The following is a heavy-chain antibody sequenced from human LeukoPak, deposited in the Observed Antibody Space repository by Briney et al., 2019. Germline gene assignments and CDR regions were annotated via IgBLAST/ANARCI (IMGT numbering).Heavy chain of an antibody. CDR3: AREGARWEPSFSAFDI. CDR1: GGSISSGSYY. Sequence: SETLSLTCTVSGGSISSGSYYWSRIRQPAGKGLEWIGRIYTSGSTSYNPSLKSRVTISVDTSKNQFSLKLSSVTAADTAVYYCAREGARWEPSFSAFDIWGQGTMVTVSS. J-gene: IGHJ3*02. V-gene: IGHV4-61*02. CDR2: IYTSGST. D-gene: IGHD1-26*01.